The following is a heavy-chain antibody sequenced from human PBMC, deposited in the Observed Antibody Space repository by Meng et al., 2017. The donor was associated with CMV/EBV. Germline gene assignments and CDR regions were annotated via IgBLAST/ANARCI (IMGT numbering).Heavy chain of an antibody. V-gene: IGHV1-46*01. CDR3: AREGEGVVAATPHFDY. CDR2: INPSGGST. Sequence: QVQLVQSEAEVKKPGASVKVSCKASGYTFTSYYMHWVRQAPGQGLEWMGIINPSGGSTSYAQKFQGRVTMTRDTSTSTVYMELSSLRSEDTAVYYCAREGEGVVAATPHFDYWGQGTLVTVSS. D-gene: IGHD2-15*01. CDR1: GYTFTSYY. J-gene: IGHJ4*02.